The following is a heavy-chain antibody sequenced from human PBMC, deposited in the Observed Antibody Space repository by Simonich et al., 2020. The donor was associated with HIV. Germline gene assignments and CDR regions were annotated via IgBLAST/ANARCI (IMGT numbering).Heavy chain of an antibody. J-gene: IGHJ4*02. CDR3: ARGLFLSSWAPFHY. D-gene: IGHD6-13*01. Sequence: QVQLQESGPGLVKPSETLSLTCTVSGDTISSYYWSWIRQPPGKGLAWIGHIYYTGITNYNPSLKSRFTISVDTSKNQFSLNLTSVTAADTAVYYCARGLFLSSWAPFHYWGQGTLVTVSS. CDR2: IYYTGIT. V-gene: IGHV4-59*08. CDR1: GDTISSYY.